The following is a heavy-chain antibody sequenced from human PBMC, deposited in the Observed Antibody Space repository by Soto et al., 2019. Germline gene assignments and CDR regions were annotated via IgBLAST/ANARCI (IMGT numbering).Heavy chain of an antibody. CDR2: IWYDGSRE. CDR3: ARDRDPMTTVTEIES. V-gene: IGHV3-33*01. D-gene: IGHD4-17*01. CDR1: GFTLSNFG. J-gene: IGHJ1*01. Sequence: GGSLRLSCGASGFTLSNFGMHWVRQAPGKGLEWVAGIWYDGSREHYAESVKGRFTISRDTSKKTVYLQMNSLRADDTAVYYCARDRDPMTTVTEIESWGQGTPVTVSS.